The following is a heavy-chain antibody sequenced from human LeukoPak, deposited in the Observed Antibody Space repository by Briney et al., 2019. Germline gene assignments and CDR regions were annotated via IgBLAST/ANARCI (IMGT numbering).Heavy chain of an antibody. J-gene: IGHJ4*02. V-gene: IGHV4-61*01. Sequence: PSETLSLTCTVSGGSVSSGSYYWSWIRQPPGKGLEWIGYIYYSGSTNYNPSLKSRVTISVDTSKNQFSLKLSSVTAADTAVYYCARGPLIEYYDLDYWGQGTLVTVSS. CDR3: ARGPLIEYYDLDY. D-gene: IGHD3-22*01. CDR2: IYYSGST. CDR1: GGSVSSGSYY.